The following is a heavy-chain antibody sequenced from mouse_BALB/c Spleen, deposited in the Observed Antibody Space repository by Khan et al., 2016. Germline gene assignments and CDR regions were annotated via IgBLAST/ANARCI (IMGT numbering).Heavy chain of an antibody. D-gene: IGHD2-4*01. Sequence: QVQLKESGPGLVAPSQSLSITCTVSGFSLTSYGVHWVRQPPGKGLEWLGVIWAGGSTNYNSALMSRLSISKDNSKSQVFLKMNSMQTEETAMYYCARESTMISWFAYWGQGTLVTVSA. CDR1: GFSLTSYG. CDR3: ARESTMISWFAY. V-gene: IGHV2-9*02. CDR2: IWAGGST. J-gene: IGHJ3*01.